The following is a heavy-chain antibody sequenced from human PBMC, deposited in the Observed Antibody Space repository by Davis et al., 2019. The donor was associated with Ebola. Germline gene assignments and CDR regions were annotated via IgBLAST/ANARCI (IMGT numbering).Heavy chain of an antibody. D-gene: IGHD3-10*01. Sequence: GGSLRLSCAASGFSFSGYTMNWVRQAPGKGLEWVSYISSGSTYIYYADPVKGRFTVSRDNSKNTLYLQMNSLRAEDTAVYYCARDLWKYYGSGSYYNVGWYFDLWGRGTLVTVSS. V-gene: IGHV3-21*01. J-gene: IGHJ2*01. CDR1: GFSFSGYT. CDR2: ISSGSTYI. CDR3: ARDLWKYYGSGSYYNVGWYFDL.